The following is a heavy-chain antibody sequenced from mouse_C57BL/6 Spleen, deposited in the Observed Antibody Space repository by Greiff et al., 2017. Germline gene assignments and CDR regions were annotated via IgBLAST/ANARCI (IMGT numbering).Heavy chain of an antibody. Sequence: QVQLQQPGAELVKPGASVKLSCKASGYTFTSYWMHWVKQRPGQGLEWIGRIHPNSGSTNYNEKFKSKATLTVDKSSSTAYMQLSSLTSEDSAVYYCARSLTTVVAPDYWGQGTTLTVSS. J-gene: IGHJ2*01. CDR2: IHPNSGST. CDR3: ARSLTTVVAPDY. CDR1: GYTFTSYW. D-gene: IGHD1-1*01. V-gene: IGHV1-64*01.